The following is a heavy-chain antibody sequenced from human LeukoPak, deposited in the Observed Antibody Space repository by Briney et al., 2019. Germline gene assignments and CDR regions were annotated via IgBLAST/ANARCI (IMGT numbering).Heavy chain of an antibody. Sequence: GGSLRLSCAASGSTFSTYAMSWVRQAPGKGLEWVSTISGSGGDTYYADSVKGRFTISRDSSKNTLYLQMNSLRVEDTAVYYCAKDHRSGYDYVWGSSDYWGQGTLVTVSS. J-gene: IGHJ4*02. D-gene: IGHD3-16*01. CDR2: ISGSGGDT. CDR1: GSTFSTYA. V-gene: IGHV3-23*01. CDR3: AKDHRSGYDYVWGSSDY.